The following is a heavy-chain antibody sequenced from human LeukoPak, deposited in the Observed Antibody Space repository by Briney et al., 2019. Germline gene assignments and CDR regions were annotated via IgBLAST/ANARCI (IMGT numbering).Heavy chain of an antibody. J-gene: IGHJ4*02. Sequence: SETLSLTCTVSGGAISFYYWSWIRQPPGKGLDWIAYMYYSGSTNYNPSLKSRVTISVDKSRNQFSLTLSSVTAADTAVYYCARHSRGYDSEFGYWGQGTLVTVSS. V-gene: IGHV4-59*08. D-gene: IGHD5-12*01. CDR1: GGAISFYY. CDR3: ARHSRGYDSEFGY. CDR2: MYYSGST.